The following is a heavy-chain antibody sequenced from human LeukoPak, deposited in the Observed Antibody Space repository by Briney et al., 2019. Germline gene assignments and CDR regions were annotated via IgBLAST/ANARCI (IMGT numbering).Heavy chain of an antibody. CDR1: GGTFSSYA. CDR2: IIPIFGTA. V-gene: IGHV1-69*01. J-gene: IGHJ4*02. Sequence: SVKVSCKASGGTFSSYAISWVRQAPGQGLESMGGIIPIFGTANYAQKFQGRVTITADESTSTAYMELSSLRSEDTAVYYCARNGNKYYDFWSGYYTGYFDYWGQGTLVTVSS. CDR3: ARNGNKYYDFWSGYYTGYFDY. D-gene: IGHD3-3*01.